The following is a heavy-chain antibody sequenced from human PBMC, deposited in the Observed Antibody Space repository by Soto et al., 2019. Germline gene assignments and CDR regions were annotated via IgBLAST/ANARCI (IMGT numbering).Heavy chain of an antibody. CDR3: ARPLAGAREGGYYMDV. CDR1: GYTFSDYD. V-gene: IGHV1-3*01. Sequence: QVQLVQSGAEVKKPGASVKVSCKASGYTFSDYDMHWVRQAPGQRLEWMGWISGGNDNTKYSQKFQGRVTFPRDTSASTAYMELSSRTFEDTAIYYCARPLAGAREGGYYMDVWGKGTTVIVSS. J-gene: IGHJ6*03. CDR2: ISGGNDNT.